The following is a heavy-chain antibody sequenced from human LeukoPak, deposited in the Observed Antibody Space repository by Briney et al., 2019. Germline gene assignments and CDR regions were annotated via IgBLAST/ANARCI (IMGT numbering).Heavy chain of an antibody. V-gene: IGHV1-2*02. CDR3: ARNIQEQWLVQGY. CDR2: INPNSGGT. Sequence: ASVTVSFKSSGYTFTYYYLHWVRQAPGQGLEWMGWINPNSGGTNYAQKFQGRVTMTRDTSISTAYMEVSRLISDDTAVYYCARNIQEQWLVQGYWGQGTLVTVSS. CDR1: GYTFTYYY. D-gene: IGHD6-19*01. J-gene: IGHJ4*02.